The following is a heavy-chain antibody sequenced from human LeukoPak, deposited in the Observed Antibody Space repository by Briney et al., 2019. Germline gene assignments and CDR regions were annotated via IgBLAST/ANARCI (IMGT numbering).Heavy chain of an antibody. CDR1: GGSISTFY. D-gene: IGHD3-22*01. CDR2: ISVGGAN. CDR3: ARSYDSSGYIDY. V-gene: IGHV4-59*01. Sequence: IPSETLSLTCTVSGGSISTFYWNWIRQSPGKGLEWIGYISVGGANNYNPSLQSRVTISVDTSKNQFSLKLSSVTAADTAVYYRARSYDSSGYIDYWGQGTLVTVSS. J-gene: IGHJ4*02.